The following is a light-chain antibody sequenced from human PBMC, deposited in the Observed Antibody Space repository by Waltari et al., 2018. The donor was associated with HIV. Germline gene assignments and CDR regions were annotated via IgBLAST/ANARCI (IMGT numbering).Light chain of an antibody. Sequence: IPMTQSPSFLAASVGDRVTITCRASQNIKLYLNWYQQKPGEAPRLLIYTASSLQSGVPSRFIGSASGTNFTLTISSLHPEDYATYYCQQAYSGPFVFGPGTKVEVK. CDR1: QNIKLY. V-gene: IGKV1-39*01. J-gene: IGKJ3*01. CDR2: TAS. CDR3: QQAYSGPFV.